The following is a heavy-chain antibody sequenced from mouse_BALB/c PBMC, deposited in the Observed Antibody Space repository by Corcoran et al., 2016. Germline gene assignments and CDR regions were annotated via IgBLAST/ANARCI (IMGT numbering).Heavy chain of an antibody. J-gene: IGHJ2*01. CDR1: GYTFTSYV. CDR2: INPYNDGT. Sequence: VQLQQSGPELVTPGASVKMSCKASGYTFTSYVMHWVKQKPGQGLEWIGYINPYNDGTKYNEKFKGKATLTSDKSPSTAYMELRSLTSEDTAVYYCARGLTGTLDYGGQGTTLTVSS. D-gene: IGHD4-1*01. V-gene: IGHV1S136*01. CDR3: ARGLTGTLDY.